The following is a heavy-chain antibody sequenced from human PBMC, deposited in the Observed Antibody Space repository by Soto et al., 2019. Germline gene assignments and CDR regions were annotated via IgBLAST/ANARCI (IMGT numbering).Heavy chain of an antibody. CDR2: IVVGSGNT. Sequence: SVKVSCKASGFTFTSSAVQWVRQARGQRLEWIGWIVVGSGNTNYAQKFQERVTITRDMSTSTAYMELSSLRSEDTAVYYCAAIAVAGTGEYYFDYWGQGTLVTVSS. CDR3: AAIAVAGTGEYYFDY. J-gene: IGHJ4*02. CDR1: GFTFTSSA. D-gene: IGHD6-19*01. V-gene: IGHV1-58*01.